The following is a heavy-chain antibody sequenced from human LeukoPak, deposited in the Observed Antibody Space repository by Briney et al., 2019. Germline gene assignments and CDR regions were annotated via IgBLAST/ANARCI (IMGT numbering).Heavy chain of an antibody. CDR2: IKQDGSEK. J-gene: IGHJ4*02. V-gene: IGHV3-7*03. CDR1: GFTFSSYW. CDR3: ARARPGFKYYFDY. D-gene: IGHD1-14*01. Sequence: GGSLRLSCAASGFTFSSYWMSWVRQDPGKGLEWVANIKQDGSEKYYVDSVKGRFTISRDNAKNSLYLQMNSLRAEDTAVYYCARARPGFKYYFDYWGQGTLVTVSS.